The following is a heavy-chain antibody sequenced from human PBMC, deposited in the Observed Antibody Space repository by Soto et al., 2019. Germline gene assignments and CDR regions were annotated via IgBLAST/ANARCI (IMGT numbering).Heavy chain of an antibody. Sequence: GGSLRLSCAASGFTFSSYAMHWVRQAPGKGLEWVEVISYDASNKYYADSVKGRFTISRDNSKNKLYLQMTSLRAEDTAVYYCARDPPHGGNWYYFDYWGQGTLVTVSS. D-gene: IGHD2-15*01. J-gene: IGHJ4*02. V-gene: IGHV3-30-3*01. CDR1: GFTFSSYA. CDR2: ISYDASNK. CDR3: ARDPPHGGNWYYFDY.